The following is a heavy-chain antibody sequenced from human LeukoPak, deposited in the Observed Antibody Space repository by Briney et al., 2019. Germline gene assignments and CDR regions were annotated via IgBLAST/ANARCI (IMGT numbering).Heavy chain of an antibody. Sequence: GGSLRLSCAASGFTFSSYGMSWVRQAPGKGLEWVSAISGSGGSTYYADSVKGRFTISRDNSKNTLYLQMNSMRAEDTAVYYCAKVATMVRGVRYYFDYWGQGTLVTVSS. V-gene: IGHV3-23*01. D-gene: IGHD3-10*01. J-gene: IGHJ4*02. CDR2: ISGSGGST. CDR3: AKVATMVRGVRYYFDY. CDR1: GFTFSSYG.